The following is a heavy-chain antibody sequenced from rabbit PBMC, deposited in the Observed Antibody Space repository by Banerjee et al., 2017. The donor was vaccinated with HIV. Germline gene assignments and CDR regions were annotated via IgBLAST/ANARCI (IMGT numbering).Heavy chain of an antibody. CDR3: ARVREL. CDR2: IYAGDGNT. Sequence: QEQLEESGGDLVKPEGSLTLTCTASGFSFSNGYVMCWVRQAPGKGLEWIACIYAGDGNTYYASWAKGRFTITRSTSLNTVTLQMTSLTAADTATYFCARVRELWGPGTLVTVS. J-gene: IGHJ6*01. V-gene: IGHV1S45*01. CDR1: GFSFSNGYV.